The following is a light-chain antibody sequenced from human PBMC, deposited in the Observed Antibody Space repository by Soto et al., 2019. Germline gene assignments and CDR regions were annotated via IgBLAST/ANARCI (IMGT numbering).Light chain of an antibody. CDR2: GTS. V-gene: IGKV3-20*01. J-gene: IGKJ4*01. CDR1: QSVNSGY. Sequence: EIMLTQSPGTLSLSPGERATLSCRASQSVNSGYLAWYQQKPGQAPRLLIYGTSSRATGIPDRFSGSGSGTDFTLTINRLEPEDFTVYYCQQSGSTPLTFGGGTKVDIK. CDR3: QQSGSTPLT.